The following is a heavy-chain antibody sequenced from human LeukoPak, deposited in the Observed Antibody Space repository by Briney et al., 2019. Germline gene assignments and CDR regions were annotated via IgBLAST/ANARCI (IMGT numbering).Heavy chain of an antibody. CDR1: GGILSGYG. D-gene: IGHD4/OR15-4a*01. CDR2: IIPLLGIP. V-gene: IGHV1-69*04. J-gene: IGHJ3*02. Sequence: EASVKVSCKASGGILSGYGITWVRQAPGQGLEWMGRIIPLLGIPNHAQKFQGRVTTTADKSTSTAYMELSSLRSEDTAVYYCAREGSGTVLTVPWASDIWGQGTMVTVSS. CDR3: AREGSGTVLTVPWASDI.